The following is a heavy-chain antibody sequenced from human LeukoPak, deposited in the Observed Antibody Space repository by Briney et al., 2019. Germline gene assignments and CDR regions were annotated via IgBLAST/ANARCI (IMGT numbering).Heavy chain of an antibody. CDR2: ISAYNGNT. CDR3: ARGIVGYSSGWPYYFDY. D-gene: IGHD6-19*01. CDR1: GYTFTSYG. J-gene: IGHJ4*02. V-gene: IGHV1-18*01. Sequence: GASVKVSCKASGYTFTSYGISWVRQAPGQGLEWMGWISAYNGNTNYAQKLQGRVTMTTDTSTSTAYMELRSLRSDDTAVYYCARGIVGYSSGWPYYFDYWGQGTLVTVSS.